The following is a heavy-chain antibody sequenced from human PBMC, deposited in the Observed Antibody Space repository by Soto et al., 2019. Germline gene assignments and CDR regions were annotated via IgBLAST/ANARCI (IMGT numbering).Heavy chain of an antibody. CDR1: GFTFSSYS. D-gene: IGHD3-16*02. J-gene: IGHJ4*02. CDR3: ARVPAFDYDSIWGSYRRPPPDY. V-gene: IGHV3-21*01. Sequence: PGGSLRLSCAASGFTFSSYSMNWVRQAPGKGLEWVSSISSSSSYRYYADSGKGRFTISRENDKNSLYLQMNNLSAEDTDVYSCARVPAFDYDSIWGSYRRPPPDYWGQATLVTVSS. CDR2: ISSSSSYR.